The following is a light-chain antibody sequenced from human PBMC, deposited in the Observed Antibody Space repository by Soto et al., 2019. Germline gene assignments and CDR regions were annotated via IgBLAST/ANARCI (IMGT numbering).Light chain of an antibody. J-gene: IGKJ3*01. Sequence: DIQMTQSPSSLSASVGDRVTITCRASQGIRTYLAWYQQKPGKVPKLLIYAGSTLHSGVTSRFSGGVSGTDFSVTISSLQPEDVATYYCQKYDSVPNTFGPGTKVDIK. CDR1: QGIRTY. CDR3: QKYDSVPNT. V-gene: IGKV1-27*01. CDR2: AGS.